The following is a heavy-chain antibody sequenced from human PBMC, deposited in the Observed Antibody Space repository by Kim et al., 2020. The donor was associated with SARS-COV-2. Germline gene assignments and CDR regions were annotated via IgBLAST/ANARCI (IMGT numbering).Heavy chain of an antibody. V-gene: IGHV1-2*06. Sequence: ASVKVSCKASGYTFTGYYMHWVRQAPGQGLEWMGRINPNSGGTNYAQKFQGRVTMTRDTSISTAYMELSRLRSDDTAVYYCARDLWAVNYYDSSGYYSPYYWGQGTLVTVSS. D-gene: IGHD3-22*01. CDR2: INPNSGGT. CDR1: GYTFTGYY. CDR3: ARDLWAVNYYDSSGYYSPYY. J-gene: IGHJ4*02.